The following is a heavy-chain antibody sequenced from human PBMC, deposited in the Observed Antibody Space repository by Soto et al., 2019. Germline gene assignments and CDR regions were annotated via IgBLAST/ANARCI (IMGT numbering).Heavy chain of an antibody. D-gene: IGHD2-8*01. CDR1: GYTFTSYG. CDR3: ERYRVVLMVGRYYYSGMDD. Sequence: GASVKVSCKASGYTFTSYGISWVRQAPGQGLEWMGWISAYNGNTNYAQKLQGRVTMTTDTSTSTAYMELRSLRSDDTAVYYCERYRVVLMVGRYYYSGMDDWGQGTKVTFTS. V-gene: IGHV1-18*01. J-gene: IGHJ6*02. CDR2: ISAYNGNT.